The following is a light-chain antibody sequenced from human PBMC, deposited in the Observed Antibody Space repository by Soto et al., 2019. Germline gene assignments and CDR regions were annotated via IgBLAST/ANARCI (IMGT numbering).Light chain of an antibody. Sequence: PGERVTLSCSASQSVSSSYLTWYQQKPGQAPRLLIYGASTRATGIPARFSGSGSGTDFTLTISSLQPEDFAVYYCQQDYNLPPAFGQGTKVDIK. CDR3: QQDYNLPPA. V-gene: IGKV3D-7*01. CDR1: QSVSSSY. J-gene: IGKJ1*01. CDR2: GAS.